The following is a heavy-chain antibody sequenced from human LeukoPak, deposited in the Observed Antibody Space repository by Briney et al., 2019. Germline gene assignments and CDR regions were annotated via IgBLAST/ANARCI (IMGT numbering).Heavy chain of an antibody. CDR1: GYTFTSYG. CDR2: ISAYNGNT. D-gene: IGHD5-18*01. Sequence: ASVKVSCKASGYTFTSYGISWVRQAPGQGLEWMGWISAYNGNTNYAQKLQGRVTTTTDTSTSTAYMELRSLRSDDTAVYYCARDHRYSYGHMIDYWGQGTLVTVSS. J-gene: IGHJ4*02. CDR3: ARDHRYSYGHMIDY. V-gene: IGHV1-18*01.